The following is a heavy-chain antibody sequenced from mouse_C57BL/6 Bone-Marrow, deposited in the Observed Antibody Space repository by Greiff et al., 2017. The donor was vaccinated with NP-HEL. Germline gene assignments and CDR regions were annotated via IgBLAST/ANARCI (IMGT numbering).Heavy chain of an antibody. J-gene: IGHJ3*01. D-gene: IGHD2-4*01. CDR3: ARRDYDYDEGFAY. V-gene: IGHV1-82*01. CDR1: GYAFSSSW. Sequence: VKLMESGPELVKPGASVKISCKASGYAFSSSWMNWVKQRPGKGLEWIGRIYPGDGDTNYNGKFKGKATLTADKSSSTAYMQLSSLTSEDSAVYFGARRDYDYDEGFAYWGQGTLVTVSA. CDR2: IYPGDGDT.